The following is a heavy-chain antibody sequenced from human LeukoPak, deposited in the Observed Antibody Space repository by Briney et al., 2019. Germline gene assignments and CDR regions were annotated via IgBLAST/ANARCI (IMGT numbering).Heavy chain of an antibody. CDR2: IYYSGST. J-gene: IGHJ4*02. CDR3: ARVGSSSFDY. D-gene: IGHD6-6*01. CDR1: GGSISSYY. V-gene: IGHV4-59*01. Sequence: PSETLSLTCTVSGGSISSYYWSWIRQPPGKGLEWIGYIYYSGSTNYNPSLKSRVTISVDTSKNQFSLKLSSVTAADAAVYYCARVGSSSFDYWGQGTLVTVSS.